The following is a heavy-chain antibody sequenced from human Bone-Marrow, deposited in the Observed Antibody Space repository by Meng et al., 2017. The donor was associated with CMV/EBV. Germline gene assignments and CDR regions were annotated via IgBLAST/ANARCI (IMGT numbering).Heavy chain of an antibody. V-gene: IGHV1-18*01. CDR1: GYTFTSYG. J-gene: IGHJ6*02. Sequence: ASVKVSCKASGYTFTSYGISWVRQAPGQGLEWMGWISAYNGNTNYAQKLQGRVTMTTDTSTSTAYMELRSLRSDDTAVYYCARVEVSTSPFYWYYYGMAVWGQGTTVTVSS. D-gene: IGHD2-2*01. CDR3: ARVEVSTSPFYWYYYGMAV. CDR2: ISAYNGNT.